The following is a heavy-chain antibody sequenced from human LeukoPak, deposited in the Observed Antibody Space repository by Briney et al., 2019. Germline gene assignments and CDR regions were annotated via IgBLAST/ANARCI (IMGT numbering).Heavy chain of an antibody. CDR3: ASHYGLGSYPEYFQH. V-gene: IGHV1-18*04. CDR1: GYTFTSYG. D-gene: IGHD3-10*01. CDR2: ISACNGNT. J-gene: IGHJ1*01. Sequence: ASVKVSCKASGYTFTSYGISWVRQAPGQGLEWIGWISACNGNTNYAQNLQGRVTMTKDTSPSTAYMELRSLRSDDTAVYYCASHYGLGSYPEYFQHGGQGPLVTVSS.